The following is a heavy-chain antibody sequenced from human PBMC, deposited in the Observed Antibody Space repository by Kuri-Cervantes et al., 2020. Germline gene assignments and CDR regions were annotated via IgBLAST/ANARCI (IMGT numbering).Heavy chain of an antibody. V-gene: IGHV3-13*01. J-gene: IGHJ5*02. CDR3: SKVWLAAVGPNWSDP. CDR2: IGTAGDT. CDR1: GFTFSSYD. D-gene: IGHD6-13*01. Sequence: GGSLRLSCAASGFTFSSYDMHWVRQATGKGLEWVSAIGTAGDTYYPGSVKGRFTISRENAKNTLYLQMNSLRDKDTAVYYCSKVWLAAVGPNWSDPWGQGTLVTVSS.